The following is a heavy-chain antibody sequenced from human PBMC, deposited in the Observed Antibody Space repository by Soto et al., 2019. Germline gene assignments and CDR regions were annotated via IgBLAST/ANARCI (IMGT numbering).Heavy chain of an antibody. CDR3: ANATYGSGSRPFAY. J-gene: IGHJ4*02. CDR2: ISGSGGST. CDR1: GFTFSSYA. V-gene: IGHV3-23*01. Sequence: EVQLLESGGGLVQPGGSLRLSCAASGFTFSSYAMSWVRQAPGKGLEWVSAISGSGGSTYYADSVKGRFTISRDNSTNTRYLQMNSLRAEDTAVYYCANATYGSGSRPFAYWGQGTLVTVSS. D-gene: IGHD3-10*01.